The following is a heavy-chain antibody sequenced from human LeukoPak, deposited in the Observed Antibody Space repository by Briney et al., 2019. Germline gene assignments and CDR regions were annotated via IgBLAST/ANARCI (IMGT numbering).Heavy chain of an antibody. Sequence: SETLSLTCAVYGGSFSGYYWSWIRQPPGKGLEWIGEINHSGSTNYNPSLKSRVTISVDTSKNQFSLKLSSVTAAGTAVYYCARGRRKLWSSKITGTTGWFDPWGQGTLVTVSS. J-gene: IGHJ5*02. CDR1: GGSFSGYY. CDR2: INHSGST. V-gene: IGHV4-34*01. CDR3: ARGRRKLWSSKITGTTGWFDP. D-gene: IGHD1-7*01.